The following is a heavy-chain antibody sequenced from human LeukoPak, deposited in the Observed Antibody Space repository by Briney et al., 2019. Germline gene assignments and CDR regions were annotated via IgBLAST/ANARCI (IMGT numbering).Heavy chain of an antibody. V-gene: IGHV4-59*08. CDR1: GGSISGYY. D-gene: IGHD6-13*01. J-gene: IGHJ4*02. CDR3: ARHGTAAAGTFDY. CDR2: IYNSGST. Sequence: SETLSLTCTVSGGSISGYYWSWIRQSPGKGLEWIAYIYNSGSTNYNPSLQSRVTISVDTSKNQFSLNLSSVTAADTAVYYCARHGTAAAGTFDYWGQGTLVTVSS.